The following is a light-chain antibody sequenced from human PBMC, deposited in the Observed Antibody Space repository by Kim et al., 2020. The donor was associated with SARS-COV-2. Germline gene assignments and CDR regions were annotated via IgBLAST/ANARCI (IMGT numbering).Light chain of an antibody. CDR1: QDINNY. J-gene: IGKJ5*01. CDR2: DAS. CDR3: QQYDNLPT. V-gene: IGKV1-33*01. Sequence: DIQMTQSPSSLSVSIGDRVTITCQASQDINNYLNWFQQKSGKAPKLLIYDASNLESGVPSRFSGNGSGTDFTFSISNLQPEDIATYYCQQYDNLPTFGQGTRLEVK.